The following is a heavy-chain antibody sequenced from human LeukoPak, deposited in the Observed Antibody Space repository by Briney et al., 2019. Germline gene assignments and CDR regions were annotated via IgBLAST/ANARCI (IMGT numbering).Heavy chain of an antibody. D-gene: IGHD3-3*01. CDR3: ARDYPRFDFWSGYYAAFDI. Sequence: SETLSLTCAVYGGSFSGYYWSWIRQPPGKGLEWIGEINHSGSTNYNPSLKSRVTISVDTSKNQFSLNLSSVTAADTAVYYCARDYPRFDFWSGYYAAFDIWGQGTMVTVSS. CDR1: GGSFSGYY. V-gene: IGHV4-34*01. CDR2: INHSGST. J-gene: IGHJ3*02.